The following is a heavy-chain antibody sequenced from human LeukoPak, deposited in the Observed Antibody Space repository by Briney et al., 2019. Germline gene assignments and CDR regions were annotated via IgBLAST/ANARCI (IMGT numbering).Heavy chain of an antibody. Sequence: SETLSLTCTVSSGSISSSSYYWGWIRQPPGKGLEWIGSIYYSGSMYYNPSLKSRVTISVDTSKNQFSLRLSSVTAADTAVYYCARLGGSGSYYLVGYWGQGTLVTVSS. D-gene: IGHD3-10*01. CDR3: ARLGGSGSYYLVGY. V-gene: IGHV4-39*01. J-gene: IGHJ4*02. CDR2: IYYSGSM. CDR1: SGSISSSSYY.